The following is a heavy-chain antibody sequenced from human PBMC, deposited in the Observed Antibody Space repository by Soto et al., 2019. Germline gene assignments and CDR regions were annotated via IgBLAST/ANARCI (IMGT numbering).Heavy chain of an antibody. CDR3: ASLSVVFGYGSGSPNYYYGMDV. V-gene: IGHV4-39*01. D-gene: IGHD3-10*01. CDR1: GGSISSSSYY. J-gene: IGHJ6*02. Sequence: QLQLQESGPGLVKPSETLSLTCTVSGGSISSSSYYWGWIRQPPGKGLEWIGSIYYSGSTYYNPSLKSRVTISVDTSKNQFSLKLCSVTAADTAVYYCASLSVVFGYGSGSPNYYYGMDVWGQGTTVTVSS. CDR2: IYYSGST.